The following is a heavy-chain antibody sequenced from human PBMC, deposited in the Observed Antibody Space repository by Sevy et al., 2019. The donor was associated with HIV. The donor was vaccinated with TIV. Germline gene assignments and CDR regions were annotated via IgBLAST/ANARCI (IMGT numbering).Heavy chain of an antibody. D-gene: IGHD3-9*01. V-gene: IGHV3-21*01. Sequence: GGSLRLSCAASGFTFSSYSMNWVRQAPGKGLEWVSSISSSSSYIYYADSVKGRFTISRDNAKNSLYLQMNSLRAEDTAVYYCPRDIPPYYDILTGSDYWGQGTLVTVSS. J-gene: IGHJ4*02. CDR2: ISSSSSYI. CDR3: PRDIPPYYDILTGSDY. CDR1: GFTFSSYS.